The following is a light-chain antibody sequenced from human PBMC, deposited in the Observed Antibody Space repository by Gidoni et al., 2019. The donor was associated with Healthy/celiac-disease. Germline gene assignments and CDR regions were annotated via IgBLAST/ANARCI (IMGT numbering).Light chain of an antibody. CDR3: QQSYSTPGWT. J-gene: IGKJ1*01. CDR2: AAS. Sequence: DIQMNQSPSSLSASVGDRVTITCRASQSISSYLNWYQQKPGKAPKLLIYAASSLQSGVPSRFSGSGSGTDFTLTISSLQPEDFATYYCQQSYSTPGWTFGQGTKVEIK. CDR1: QSISSY. V-gene: IGKV1-39*01.